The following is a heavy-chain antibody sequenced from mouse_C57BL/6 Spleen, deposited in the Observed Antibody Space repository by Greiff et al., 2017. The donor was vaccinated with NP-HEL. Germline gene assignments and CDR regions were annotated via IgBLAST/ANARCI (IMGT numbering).Heavy chain of an antibody. Sequence: QVQLKQPGAELVKPGASVKLSCKASGYTFTSYWMHWVKQRPGQGLEWIGMIHPNSGSTNYNEKFKSKATLTVDKSSSTAYMQLSSLTSEDSAVYYCAREIGGSSYGFDYWGQGTTLTVSS. CDR1: GYTFTSYW. CDR3: AREIGGSSYGFDY. CDR2: IHPNSGST. V-gene: IGHV1-64*01. J-gene: IGHJ2*01. D-gene: IGHD1-1*01.